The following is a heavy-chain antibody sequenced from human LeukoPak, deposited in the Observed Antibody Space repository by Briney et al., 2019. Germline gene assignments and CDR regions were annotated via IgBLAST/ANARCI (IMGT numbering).Heavy chain of an antibody. Sequence: PSETLSLTGAVYGGSFSGYYWSWIRQPPGKGLEWIGEINHSGSTNYNPSLKSRVTISVDTSKNQFSLKLSSVTAADTAVYYCARALDYSNYLDYWGQGTLVTVSS. J-gene: IGHJ4*02. V-gene: IGHV4-34*01. D-gene: IGHD4-11*01. CDR1: GGSFSGYY. CDR3: ARALDYSNYLDY. CDR2: INHSGST.